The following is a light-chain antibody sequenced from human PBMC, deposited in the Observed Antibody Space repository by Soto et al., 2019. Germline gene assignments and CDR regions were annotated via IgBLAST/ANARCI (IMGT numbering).Light chain of an antibody. V-gene: IGKV3-20*01. Sequence: EILLTQSPGTLSLSPGERATLSCRASQIVRDSYLGWYQQIPGQAPRLLMYGASSRATGVPDRFSGSGFGTDFTLIISRLEPEDFAVYYCQQYASPPFTFGQGTRLEIK. J-gene: IGKJ5*01. CDR3: QQYASPPFT. CDR1: QIVRDSY. CDR2: GAS.